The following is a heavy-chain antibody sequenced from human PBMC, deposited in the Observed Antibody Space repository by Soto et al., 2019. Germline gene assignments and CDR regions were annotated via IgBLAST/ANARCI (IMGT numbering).Heavy chain of an antibody. D-gene: IGHD3-3*01. CDR1: GDSVSSNSAA. Sequence: PSQTLSLTCAISGDSVSSNSAAWNWISQSPWRGLEWLGRTYYRSKWYNDYAVSVKSRITINPDTSKNQFSLQLNSVTPEDTAVYYCARNYDFWSGYPYGMDVWGQGTTVTVSS. J-gene: IGHJ6*02. CDR3: ARNYDFWSGYPYGMDV. CDR2: TYYRSKWYN. V-gene: IGHV6-1*01.